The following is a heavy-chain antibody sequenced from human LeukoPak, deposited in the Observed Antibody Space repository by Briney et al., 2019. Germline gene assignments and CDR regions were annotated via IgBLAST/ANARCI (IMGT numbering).Heavy chain of an antibody. CDR1: GYTFSGYY. V-gene: IGHV1-2*02. Sequence: ASVKVSCTASGYTFSGYYMRWVRQAPGQGLEWMGWINPNSGGTNYAQKFQGRVTMTRDTSISTAYMELIRLRSADTAVYYCARVGRAFTARSSFFDYWGQGTLVTVSS. CDR2: INPNSGGT. CDR3: ARVGRAFTARSSFFDY. J-gene: IGHJ4*02. D-gene: IGHD6-6*01.